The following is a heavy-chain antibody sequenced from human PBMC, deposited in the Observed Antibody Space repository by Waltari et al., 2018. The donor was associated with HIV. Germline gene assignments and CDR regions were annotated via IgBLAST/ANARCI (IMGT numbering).Heavy chain of an antibody. CDR2: IRGGGET. J-gene: IGHJ3*01. CDR3: VKDSGRAADVFDL. Sequence: QLLESGGGLVEPGGSLGISCEASGFIFTHFAMVVVRQAPGKGLEWVSAIRGGGETFYADSVKGRFTISRDNSKNTLYLQMNSLRADDAAVYYCVKDSGRAADVFDLWGQGTMVTVSS. V-gene: IGHV3-23*01. D-gene: IGHD3-10*01. CDR1: GFIFTHFA.